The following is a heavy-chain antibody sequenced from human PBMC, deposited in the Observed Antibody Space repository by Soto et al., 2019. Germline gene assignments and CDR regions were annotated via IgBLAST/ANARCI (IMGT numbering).Heavy chain of an antibody. CDR3: VRGGHGSGSYLGSS. J-gene: IGHJ5*02. CDR2: IRQDGGAQ. V-gene: IGHV3-7*03. D-gene: IGHD3-10*01. CDR1: GFTFTTYW. Sequence: LRLSCVASGFTFTTYWMSWVRQAPGKGLQWVANIRQDGGAQYYVDSVKGRFTISRDNAKNSVYLQMDSLRVEDTAVYYCVRGGHGSGSYLGSSWGQGILVTVSS.